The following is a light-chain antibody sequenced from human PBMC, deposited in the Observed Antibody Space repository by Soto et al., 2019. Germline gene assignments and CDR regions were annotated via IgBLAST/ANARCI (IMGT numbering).Light chain of an antibody. CDR3: QQYGSSPGT. V-gene: IGKV3-20*01. CDR1: QSVSSSY. J-gene: IGKJ1*01. Sequence: EIVLTQSPGTLSLSPGERATLSCRASQSVSSSYLAWYQQKPGQAPRLLIYGASSRATGIPDRFSGSGSGTDFTLTISRLEAEDFAVYDCQQYGSSPGTFGQGTKVEIK. CDR2: GAS.